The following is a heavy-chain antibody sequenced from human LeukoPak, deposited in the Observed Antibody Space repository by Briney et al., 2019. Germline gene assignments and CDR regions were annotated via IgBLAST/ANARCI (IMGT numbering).Heavy chain of an antibody. Sequence: GGSLRLSCAASGFTFSSYSMNWVRQAPGKGLEWVSSIGTTGSFIYYADSVRGRFTISRDNAKNSLYLQMNSLRAEDTAVYYCARNSIQLWSIDYWGQGTLVTVSS. CDR3: ARNSIQLWSIDY. V-gene: IGHV3-21*01. D-gene: IGHD5-18*01. CDR2: IGTTGSFI. CDR1: GFTFSSYS. J-gene: IGHJ4*02.